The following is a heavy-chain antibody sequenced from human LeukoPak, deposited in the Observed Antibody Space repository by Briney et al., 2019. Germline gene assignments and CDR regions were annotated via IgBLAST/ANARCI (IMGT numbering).Heavy chain of an antibody. CDR2: INAGNGNT. CDR3: ARPMVRGVIITLQRNDAFDI. D-gene: IGHD3-10*01. J-gene: IGHJ3*02. CDR1: GYTFTIYA. V-gene: IGHV1-3*01. Sequence: AASVKVSCKASGYTFTIYAMHWVRQAPGQRLEWMGWINAGNGNTKYSQKFQGRVTITRDTSASTAYMELSSLRSEDTAVYYCARPMVRGVIITLQRNDAFDIWGQGTMVTVSS.